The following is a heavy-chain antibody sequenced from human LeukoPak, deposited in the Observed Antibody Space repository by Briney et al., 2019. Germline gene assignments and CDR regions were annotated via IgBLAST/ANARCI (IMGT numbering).Heavy chain of an antibody. J-gene: IGHJ3*02. CDR3: ARDSEHFDSGAYYDALDI. V-gene: IGHV3-7*01. CDR1: RFTFGNYW. Sequence: PGGSLRLSRAASRFTFGNYWMNWVRQAPGKGLEWVANIKQDGSVKYYLDSVKGRFTISRDNAKNSLYLEMNSLRADDTAIYYCARDSEHFDSGAYYDALDIWGQGTMVTVSS. CDR2: IKQDGSVK. D-gene: IGHD3-22*01.